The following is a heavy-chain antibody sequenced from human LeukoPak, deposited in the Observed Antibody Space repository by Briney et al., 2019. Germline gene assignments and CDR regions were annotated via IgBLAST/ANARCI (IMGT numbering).Heavy chain of an antibody. CDR2: ISSGGST. Sequence: GGSLRLSCAAAGFTFNNYAMSWVRQAPGKGLKWVPGISSGGSTYYAGSVKGRLTISRDNSKNTLYLQMNSLRAEDTAVYYCAKDTYSTSPYYFDYWGQGTLVTVSS. CDR3: AKDTYSTSPYYFDY. D-gene: IGHD1-26*01. J-gene: IGHJ4*02. CDR1: GFTFNNYA. V-gene: IGHV3-23*01.